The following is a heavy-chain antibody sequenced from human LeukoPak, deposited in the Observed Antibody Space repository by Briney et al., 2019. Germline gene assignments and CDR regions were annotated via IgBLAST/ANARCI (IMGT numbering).Heavy chain of an antibody. J-gene: IGHJ3*02. D-gene: IGHD6-19*01. V-gene: IGHV1-18*01. CDR1: GYTFTSYG. CDR2: ISAYNGNT. CDR3: ARAMAVAGYDAFDI. Sequence: ASVKVSCKASGYTFTSYGISWVRQAPGQGLEWMGWISAYNGNTNYAQKLQGRVTMTTDTSTSTAYMELRSLRSDDTAVYYCARAMAVAGYDAFDIWGQGTMVTVSS.